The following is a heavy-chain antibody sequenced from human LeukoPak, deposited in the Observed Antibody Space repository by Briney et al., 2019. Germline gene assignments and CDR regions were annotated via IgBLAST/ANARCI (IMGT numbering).Heavy chain of an antibody. J-gene: IGHJ6*03. CDR3: AKVGGYDYYYYYMDV. CDR1: RYTFTGYY. Sequence: SCKASRYTFTGYYMHWVRQAPGKGLEWVAVISYDGSNKYYADSVKGRFTISRDNSKNTLYLQMNSLRAEDTAVYYCAKVGGYDYYYYYMDVWGKGTTVTVSS. D-gene: IGHD5-12*01. CDR2: ISYDGSNK. V-gene: IGHV3-30*18.